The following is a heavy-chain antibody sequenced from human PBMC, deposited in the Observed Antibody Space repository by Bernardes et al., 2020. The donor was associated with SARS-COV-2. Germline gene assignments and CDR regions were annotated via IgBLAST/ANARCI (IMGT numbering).Heavy chain of an antibody. CDR2: IKPRSGDT. J-gene: IGHJ4*02. Sequence: ASVKVSCMASGYTFTGYYIHWVRQAPGQGLEWMGWIKPRSGDTNYAQKFQGRVTMTRDTSITTAYMELDSLTSDDTAVYYCARVLAVASVTSGFGYWGQGTLVTVSA. CDR1: GYTFTGYY. D-gene: IGHD6-19*01. V-gene: IGHV1-2*02. CDR3: ARVLAVASVTSGFGY.